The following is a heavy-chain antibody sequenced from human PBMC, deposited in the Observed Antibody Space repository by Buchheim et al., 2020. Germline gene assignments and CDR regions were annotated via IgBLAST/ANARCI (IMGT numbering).Heavy chain of an antibody. Sequence: EELLVESGGGPVKTGGSLRLSCEGFHLRFSNYGMNWFRQAPGKGLEWVATISRSRRNIYYAESVKGRFTVSTDDAKNSLYLKMNSLRVEDSGVYYCARDRTNEYYYFYFYMDVWGKGTT. CDR1: HLRFSNYG. CDR3: ARDRTNEYYYFYFYMDV. V-gene: IGHV3-21*01. CDR2: ISRSRRNI. J-gene: IGHJ6*03. D-gene: IGHD2/OR15-2a*01.